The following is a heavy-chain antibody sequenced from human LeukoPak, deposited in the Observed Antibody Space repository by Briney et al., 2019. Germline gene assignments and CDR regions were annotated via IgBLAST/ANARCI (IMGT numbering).Heavy chain of an antibody. CDR2: ISYDGSNK. Sequence: GGSLRLSCAASGFTFSSYGMHWVRQAPGKGLKWVAVISYDGSNKYYADSVKGRFTISRDNFKNTLYLQMNSLRAEDTAVYYCATETGAVAYFDYWGQGTLVTVSS. V-gene: IGHV3-30*03. D-gene: IGHD6-19*01. CDR3: ATETGAVAYFDY. J-gene: IGHJ4*02. CDR1: GFTFSSYG.